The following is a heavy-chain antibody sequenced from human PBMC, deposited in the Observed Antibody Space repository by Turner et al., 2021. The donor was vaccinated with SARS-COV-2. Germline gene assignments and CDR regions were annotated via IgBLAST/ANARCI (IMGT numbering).Heavy chain of an antibody. D-gene: IGHD1-1*01. V-gene: IGHV3-30*18. Sequence: QVQLVGSGGGVVQPGRSLRLSCATSVFNFSTYGMHWVRQVPGKGLEWVAVISYDGTNKYYLDAVRGRFTISRDNSKNTLYLQMNSLRADDTAVFYCAKQRDGYNSPFDYWGQGALVSVSS. J-gene: IGHJ4*02. CDR2: ISYDGTNK. CDR3: AKQRDGYNSPFDY. CDR1: VFNFSTYG.